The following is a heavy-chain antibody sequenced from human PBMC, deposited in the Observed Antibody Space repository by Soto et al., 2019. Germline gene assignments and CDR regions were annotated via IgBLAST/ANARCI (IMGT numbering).Heavy chain of an antibody. Sequence: QVQLVQSGAEVKKPGASVKVSCKASGYTFSNFGISWVRQAPGQGLEWLGWISTDNGNTKYAQKFQGRVTMTADTAATTAYMERRSLRSDDTAVYYCTRDAKYYDILTGYFVNDYWGQGTLVTVSS. D-gene: IGHD3-9*01. CDR3: TRDAKYYDILTGYFVNDY. V-gene: IGHV1-18*01. CDR1: GYTFSNFG. J-gene: IGHJ4*02. CDR2: ISTDNGNT.